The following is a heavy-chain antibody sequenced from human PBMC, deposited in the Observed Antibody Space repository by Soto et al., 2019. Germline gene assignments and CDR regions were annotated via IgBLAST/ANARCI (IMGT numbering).Heavy chain of an antibody. CDR1: GFIFNRYV. CDR2: IEYDGSNK. D-gene: IGHD3-10*01. Sequence: QVQLVESGGGVVQPGASLRLSCAASGFIFNRYVMHWVRQAPGKGLEWVADIEYDGSNKFYGEAVKGRFTISRDTSRNILYLEMHSLRPEDTAVYFCAKEDETRRLSYSGHLDFLGQGTLVTVSS. J-gene: IGHJ4*02. V-gene: IGHV3-30*19. CDR3: AKEDETRRLSYSGHLDF.